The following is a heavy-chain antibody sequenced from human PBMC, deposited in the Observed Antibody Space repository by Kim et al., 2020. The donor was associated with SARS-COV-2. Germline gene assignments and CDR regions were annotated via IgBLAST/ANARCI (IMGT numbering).Heavy chain of an antibody. D-gene: IGHD6-13*01. J-gene: IGHJ4*02. V-gene: IGHV1-18*01. Sequence: ASVKVSCKASGYSFDSFGITWVRQAPGQGLEWVGWSSGYNENTKNAQRLQGRVTLTTDTSTDTAYMELRTLKSDDTAIYYCARDETGAAGSDYWGQGTLV. CDR1: GYSFDSFG. CDR2: SSGYNENT. CDR3: ARDETGAAGSDY.